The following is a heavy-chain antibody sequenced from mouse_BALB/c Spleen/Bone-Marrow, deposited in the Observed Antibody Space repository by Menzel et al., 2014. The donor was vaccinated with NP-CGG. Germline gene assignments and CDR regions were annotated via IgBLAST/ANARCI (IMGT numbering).Heavy chain of an antibody. V-gene: IGHV1-74*01. CDR1: GYTFTSYW. CDR3: ARGRGRRGDYFDY. D-gene: IGHD2-12*01. J-gene: IGHJ2*01. Sequence: VQLVESGAELVKPGASVKLSCKASGYTFTSYWMNWVKQRPGQGLEWIGMIHPSDSETRLNQKFKDKATLTVDKSSSTAYMQLSSPTSEDSAVYYCARGRGRRGDYFDYWGQGTTLTVSS. CDR2: IHPSDSET.